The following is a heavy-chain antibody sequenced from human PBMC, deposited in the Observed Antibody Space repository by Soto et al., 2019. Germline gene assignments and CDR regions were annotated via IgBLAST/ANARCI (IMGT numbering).Heavy chain of an antibody. D-gene: IGHD4-4*01. Sequence: QVQLVQSGAEVKKPGASVKVSCKASGYTFTSYGISWVRQAPGQGLEWMGWISAYNGNTNYAQKLQGRVTMTTDTXXSTAYXEXXXXRSDDTAVYYCARGPDYRRVPDYWGQGTLVTVSS. CDR2: ISAYNGNT. CDR3: ARGPDYRRVPDY. CDR1: GYTFTSYG. V-gene: IGHV1-18*01. J-gene: IGHJ4*02.